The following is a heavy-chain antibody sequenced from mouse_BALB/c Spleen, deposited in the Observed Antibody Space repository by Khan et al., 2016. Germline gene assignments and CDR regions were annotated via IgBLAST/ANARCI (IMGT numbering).Heavy chain of an antibody. Sequence: VQLKQSGPSLVKPSQTLSLTCSVTGDSITSGYWNWIRKFPGNKLEYMGYISYSGSTYYNPSLKSRISITRDTSKNQYYLQLNSVTTEDTATYYCAKYYYGSSAMDYWGQGTSVTVSS. D-gene: IGHD1-1*01. V-gene: IGHV3-8*02. CDR3: AKYYYGSSAMDY. CDR1: GDSITSGY. J-gene: IGHJ4*01. CDR2: ISYSGST.